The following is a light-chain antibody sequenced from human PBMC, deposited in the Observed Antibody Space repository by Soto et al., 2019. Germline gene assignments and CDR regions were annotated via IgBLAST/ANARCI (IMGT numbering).Light chain of an antibody. J-gene: IGKJ1*01. V-gene: IGKV3-20*01. CDR2: GTS. CDR3: HQYDSWT. CDR1: QSVSSSY. Sequence: EIVLTQSPGTLSLSPGERATLSCRASQSVSSSYLAWYQQKPGQAPRVLIYGTSSRATGIPDRFSGSGSGTDFTLTISRLEPEDFAVYYCHQYDSWTFGQGTKVDIK.